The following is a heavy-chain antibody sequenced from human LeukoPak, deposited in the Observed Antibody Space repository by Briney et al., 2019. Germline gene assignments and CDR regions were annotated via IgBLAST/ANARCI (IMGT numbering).Heavy chain of an antibody. V-gene: IGHV1-69*05. CDR2: IIPIFGTA. CDR1: GGTFSSYA. Sequence: ASVKVSCKASGGTFSSYAISWVRQAPGQGLEWMGRIIPIFGTANYAQKFQGRVTITTDESTSTAYMELSSLRSDDTAVYYCASGSSSWDYFDYWGQGTLSPSPQ. J-gene: IGHJ4*02. CDR3: ASGSSSWDYFDY. D-gene: IGHD6-13*01.